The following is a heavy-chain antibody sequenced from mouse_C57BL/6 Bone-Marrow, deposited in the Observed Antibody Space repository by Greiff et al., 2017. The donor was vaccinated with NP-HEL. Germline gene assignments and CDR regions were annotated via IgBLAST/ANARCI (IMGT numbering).Heavy chain of an antibody. Sequence: VQLQQPGAELVRPGTSVKLSCKASGYTFTSYWMHWVKQRPGQGLEWIGVIDPSDSYTNYNQKFKGKATLTVDTSSSTAYMQLSSLTSEDSAVYYCPRLRRGGSDYWGQGTTLTVSS. V-gene: IGHV1-59*01. J-gene: IGHJ2*01. D-gene: IGHD2-12*01. CDR3: PRLRRGGSDY. CDR1: GYTFTSYW. CDR2: IDPSDSYT.